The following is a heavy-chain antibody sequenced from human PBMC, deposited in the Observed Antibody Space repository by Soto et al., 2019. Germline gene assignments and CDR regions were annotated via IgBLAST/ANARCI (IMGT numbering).Heavy chain of an antibody. CDR2: IIPILGNT. V-gene: IGHV1-18*01. CDR3: ARGVYYYDSSGHYYFDY. Sequence: ASVKVSCKASGGTFSSYTISWVRQAPGQGLEWMGRIIPILGNTNYAQKLQGRVTMTTDTSTSTAYMELRSLRSDDTAVYYCARGVYYYDSSGHYYFDYWGQGTLVTVSS. J-gene: IGHJ4*02. CDR1: GGTFSSYT. D-gene: IGHD3-22*01.